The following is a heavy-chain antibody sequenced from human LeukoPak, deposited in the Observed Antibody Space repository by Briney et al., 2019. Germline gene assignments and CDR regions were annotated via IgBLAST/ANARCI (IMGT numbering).Heavy chain of an antibody. J-gene: IGHJ4*02. D-gene: IGHD2-21*01. Sequence: SETLSLTCTVSGGSISGYYWSWIRQPPGKGLEWVGYIHYSGNTNYNTSFKRRVTISVDTSKNQFSLRMTSVTAADTAVYYCARGESYCGGDCYHYWGQGTLVTVSS. CDR3: ARGESYCGGDCYHY. CDR2: IHYSGNT. CDR1: GGSISGYY. V-gene: IGHV4-59*01.